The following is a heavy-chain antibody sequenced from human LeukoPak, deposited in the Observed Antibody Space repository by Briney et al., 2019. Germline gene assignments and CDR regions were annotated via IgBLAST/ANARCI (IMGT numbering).Heavy chain of an antibody. CDR2: IYHSGST. CDR1: GYSISSCYY. J-gene: IGHJ3*02. Sequence: SETLSLTCAVSGYSISSCYYWGWIRQPPGKGLEWIGSIYHSGSTYYNPSLKSLVTISVDTSKNQSSLKLSSVTAADTAVYYYARPNLGYYFDAFDIWGQGTMVTVSS. D-gene: IGHD3-22*01. CDR3: ARPNLGYYFDAFDI. V-gene: IGHV4-38-2*01.